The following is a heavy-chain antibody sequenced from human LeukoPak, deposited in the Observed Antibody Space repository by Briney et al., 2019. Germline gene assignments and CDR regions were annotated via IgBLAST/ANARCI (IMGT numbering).Heavy chain of an antibody. CDR1: GYTFTSYD. V-gene: IGHV1-8*01. Sequence: ASVKVSCKASGYTFTSYDINWVRQATGQGLEWMGWMNPNSGNTGYAQKFEGRVTVTTDTSTNTVYMDLRSLRSDDTAVYYCARDLGHCRNIICSSSAYWGQGTLVTVSS. D-gene: IGHD2-2*01. J-gene: IGHJ4*02. CDR3: ARDLGHCRNIICSSSAY. CDR2: MNPNSGNT.